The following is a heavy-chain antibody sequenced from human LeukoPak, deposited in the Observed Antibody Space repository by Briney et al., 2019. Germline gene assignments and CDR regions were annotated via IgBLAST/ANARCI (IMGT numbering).Heavy chain of an antibody. CDR2: IYHSGST. CDR1: GGSFSGYY. Sequence: PSETLSLTCAVYGGSFSGYYWSWIRQPPGKGLEWIGEIYHSGSTNYNPSLKSRVTISIDTSKNQFSLKLSSVTAADTAVYYCARGHSSVVTAIPYYFDYWDQGTLVTVSS. J-gene: IGHJ4*02. V-gene: IGHV4-34*01. CDR3: ARGHSSVVTAIPYYFDY. D-gene: IGHD2-21*02.